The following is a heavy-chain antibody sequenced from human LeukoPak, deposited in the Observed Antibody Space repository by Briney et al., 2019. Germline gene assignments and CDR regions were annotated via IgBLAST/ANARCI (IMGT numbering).Heavy chain of an antibody. CDR2: IKYDGSEK. Sequence: PGGSLRLSCAASGFSFSYYWMSWVRQAPGKGREWVANIKYDGSEKYYVDSVKDRFTISRDNAKNSLYLQMNSLRGEDTAVYYCARFGTGEVFDYWGQGTLVSVSS. D-gene: IGHD7-27*01. J-gene: IGHJ4*02. V-gene: IGHV3-7*01. CDR3: ARFGTGEVFDY. CDR1: GFSFSYYW.